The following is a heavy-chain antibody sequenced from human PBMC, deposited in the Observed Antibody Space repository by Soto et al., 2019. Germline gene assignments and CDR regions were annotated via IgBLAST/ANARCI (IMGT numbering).Heavy chain of an antibody. Sequence: ASVKVSCKASGYTFTGYYMHWVRQAPGQGLEWMGWINPNSGGTNYAQKFQGRVTMTRDTSISTAYMELSRLRSDDTAVYYCARELSYAHAGFDYWGQGTLVTVSS. D-gene: IGHD2-2*01. J-gene: IGHJ4*02. CDR2: INPNSGGT. CDR1: GYTFTGYY. V-gene: IGHV1-2*02. CDR3: ARELSYAHAGFDY.